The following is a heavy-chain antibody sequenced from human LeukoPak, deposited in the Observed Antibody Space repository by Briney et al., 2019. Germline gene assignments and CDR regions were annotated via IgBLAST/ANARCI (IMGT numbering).Heavy chain of an antibody. CDR3: ARAPGAAID. D-gene: IGHD2-2*01. CDR1: GGSISSSSYY. Sequence: SETLSLTCTVSGGSISSSSYYWSWIRQPPGKGLEWIGYIYYSGSTNYNPSLKSRVTISVDTSKNQFSLKLNSVTAADTAVYYCARAPGAAIDWGQGTLVTVSS. V-gene: IGHV4-61*05. CDR2: IYYSGST. J-gene: IGHJ4*02.